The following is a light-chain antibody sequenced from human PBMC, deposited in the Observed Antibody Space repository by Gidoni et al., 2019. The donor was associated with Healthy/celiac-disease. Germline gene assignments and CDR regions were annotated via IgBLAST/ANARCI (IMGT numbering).Light chain of an antibody. CDR2: GVS. J-gene: IGKJ1*01. CDR1: QSVSSNY. CDR3: QQYSSSPRT. V-gene: IGKV3-20*01. Sequence: EIVLTQSPGTLSLSPGERATLSCRASQSVSSNYLAWYQQKPGQTPRLLIYGVSTRATGIPDRFSGSGSGTDFTLTINRLEPEDFAVYYCQQYSSSPRTFGQGTKVDI.